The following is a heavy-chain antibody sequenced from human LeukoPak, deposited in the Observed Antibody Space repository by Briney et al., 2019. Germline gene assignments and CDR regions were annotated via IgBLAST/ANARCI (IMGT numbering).Heavy chain of an antibody. J-gene: IGHJ4*02. V-gene: IGHV1-46*01. CDR1: GYTFTNYY. CDR3: ARGDRWLRDDY. D-gene: IGHD5-12*01. Sequence: ASVKVSCKASGYTFTNYYMHWVRQAPGQGLEWMGIINPSGGSTSHAQKFQGRVTITRNTSISTAYMELSSLRSEDTAVYYCARGDRWLRDDYWGQGTLVTVSS. CDR2: INPSGGST.